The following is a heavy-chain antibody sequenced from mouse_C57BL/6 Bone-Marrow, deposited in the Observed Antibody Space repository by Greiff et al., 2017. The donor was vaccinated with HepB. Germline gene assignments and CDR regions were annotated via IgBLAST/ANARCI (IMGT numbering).Heavy chain of an antibody. CDR3: ARSGYYYAMDY. CDR2: ISYDGSN. Sequence: EVQLQQSGPGLVKPSQSLSLTCSVTGYSITSGYYWNWIRQFPGNKLEWMGYISYDGSNNYNPSLKNRISITRDTSKNQFFLKLNSVTTEDTATYYCARSGYYYAMDYWGQGTSVTVSS. V-gene: IGHV3-6*01. CDR1: GYSITSGYY. J-gene: IGHJ4*01. D-gene: IGHD4-1*01.